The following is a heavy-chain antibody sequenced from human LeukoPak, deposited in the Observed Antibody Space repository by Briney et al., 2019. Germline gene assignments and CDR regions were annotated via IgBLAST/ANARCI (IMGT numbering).Heavy chain of an antibody. Sequence: GRSLRLSCAASGFTFSSYGRHWVRQAPGEGLEWVAVIWYDGTNKYYADSVKGRFTISRDNSQKTLYLQTNALRAEDTAVYDCARGVFEGPFDYWGQGTLVTVSS. V-gene: IGHV3-33*01. CDR2: IWYDGTNK. CDR1: GFTFSSYG. CDR3: ARGVFEGPFDY. J-gene: IGHJ4*02. D-gene: IGHD6-13*01.